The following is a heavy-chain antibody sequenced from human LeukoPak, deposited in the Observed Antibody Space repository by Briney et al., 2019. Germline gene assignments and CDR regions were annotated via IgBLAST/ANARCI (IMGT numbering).Heavy chain of an antibody. CDR2: IWFDGSNI. CDR3: ARARSGWYLGQFDY. D-gene: IGHD6-19*01. CDR1: GFTFSNYG. V-gene: IGHV3-30*02. Sequence: GGSLRLSCVASGFTFSNYGMHWVRQAPGKGLEWVAIIWFDGSNIYYADSVKGRFSISRDNSKNTLYLQMNSLRPEDTAVYYCARARSGWYLGQFDYWGQGALVTVSS. J-gene: IGHJ4*02.